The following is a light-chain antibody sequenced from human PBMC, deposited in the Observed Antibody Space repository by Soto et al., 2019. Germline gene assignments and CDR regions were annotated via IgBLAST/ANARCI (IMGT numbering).Light chain of an antibody. Sequence: QSALTQPPSASGSPXQSVTXXCTGTSSDVGGYNYVSWYQQHPGKAPKVMIYEVSKRPSGVPDRFSGSKSGNTASLTVSGLQAEDEADYYCSSYAGSNLVFGGGTKMTVL. CDR3: SSYAGSNLV. J-gene: IGLJ2*01. CDR1: SSDVGGYNY. V-gene: IGLV2-8*01. CDR2: EVS.